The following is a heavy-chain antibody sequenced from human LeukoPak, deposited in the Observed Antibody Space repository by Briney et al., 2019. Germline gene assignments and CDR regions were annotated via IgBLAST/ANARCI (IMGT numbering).Heavy chain of an antibody. CDR2: INHSGST. Sequence: PSETLSLTCAVYGGSFSGYYWSWIRQPPGKGLEWIGEINHSGSTNYNPSLKSRVTISVDTSKNQFSLKLSSVTAADTAVYYCARHETAQVAFDYWGQGTLVTVSS. D-gene: IGHD5-12*01. CDR3: ARHETAQVAFDY. V-gene: IGHV4-34*01. J-gene: IGHJ4*02. CDR1: GGSFSGYY.